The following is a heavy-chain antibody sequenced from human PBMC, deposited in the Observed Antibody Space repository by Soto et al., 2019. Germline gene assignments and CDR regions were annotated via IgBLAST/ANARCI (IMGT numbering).Heavy chain of an antibody. CDR3: AKQNYDILTGYSYYFEY. CDR1: GFAFRTYA. CDR2: ISGSGGST. V-gene: IGHV3-23*01. J-gene: IGHJ4*02. Sequence: PGGSLRLSCAASGFAFRTYAMSWVRQAPGKGLEWVSAISGSGGSTYYADSVKGRFTISRDNSKNTLYLQMNSLRAEDTAVYYCAKQNYDILTGYSYYFEYWGQGTLVTVS. D-gene: IGHD3-9*01.